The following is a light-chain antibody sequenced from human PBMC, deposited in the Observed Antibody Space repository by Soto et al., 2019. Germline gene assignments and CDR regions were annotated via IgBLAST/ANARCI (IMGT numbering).Light chain of an antibody. Sequence: DIVMTQSPDSLAVSLGERATINCKSSQSVLYNSNKKTYLAWYQQKPGQPPKLLIYWASTREYGVPDRFSGSGSGTDFTLTTSSLQAEDVAVYYCQQYYTTLCTFGQGTKVEIK. CDR1: QSVLYNSNKKTY. J-gene: IGKJ2*02. V-gene: IGKV4-1*01. CDR3: QQYYTTLCT. CDR2: WAS.